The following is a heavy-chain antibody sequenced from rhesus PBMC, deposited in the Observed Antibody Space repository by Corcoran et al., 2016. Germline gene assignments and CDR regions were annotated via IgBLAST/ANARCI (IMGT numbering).Heavy chain of an antibody. D-gene: IGHD3-34*01. CDR3: ASGVPSDHR. J-gene: IGHJ4*01. CDR1: CYSISSGYG. V-gene: IGHV4-127*01. Sequence: QVQLQESGPGLVKPSETLSLTCAVPCYSISSGYGWRWIRQPPGKGLEWMGYIGGWDGNTNYNPSLKSRVTISKDTSKDQFSLKLSSVTVADTAVYYCASGVPSDHRWGQGVLVTVSS. CDR2: IGGWDGNT.